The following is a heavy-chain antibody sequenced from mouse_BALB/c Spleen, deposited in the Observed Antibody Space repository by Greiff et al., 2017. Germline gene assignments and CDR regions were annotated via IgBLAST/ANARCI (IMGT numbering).Heavy chain of an antibody. CDR3: TRWTTSDY. Sequence: QVHVKQSGAELVRPGASVTLSCKASGYTFTDYEMHWVKQTPVHGLEWIGAIDPETGGTAYNQKFKGKATLTADKSSSTAYMELRSLTSEDSAVYYCTRWTTSDYWGQGTTLTVSS. D-gene: IGHD1-1*01. CDR2: IDPETGGT. J-gene: IGHJ2*01. V-gene: IGHV1-15*01. CDR1: GYTFTDYE.